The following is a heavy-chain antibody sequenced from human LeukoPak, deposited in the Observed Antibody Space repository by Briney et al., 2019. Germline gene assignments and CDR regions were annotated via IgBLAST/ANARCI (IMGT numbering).Heavy chain of an antibody. J-gene: IGHJ3*02. D-gene: IGHD2-2*01. CDR1: GGLISISTYY. Sequence: SETLSLTCTVSGGLISISTYYWGWLRQPPGKGLEWIGSIYYSGSTNYNPSLKSRVTISVDTSKNQFSLKLSSVTAADTAVYYCARDLYCSSTSCYHAFDIWGQGTMVTVSS. CDR2: IYYSGST. V-gene: IGHV4-39*07. CDR3: ARDLYCSSTSCYHAFDI.